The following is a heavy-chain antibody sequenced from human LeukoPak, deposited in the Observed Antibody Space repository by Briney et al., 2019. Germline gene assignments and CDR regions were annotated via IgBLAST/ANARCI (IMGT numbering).Heavy chain of an antibody. D-gene: IGHD4-11*01. CDR3: ARGHTVTSFDY. CDR1: GFTFSSYA. J-gene: IGHJ4*02. Sequence: PGGSLRLSCAASGFTFSSYAMHWVRQAPGKGLEYVSAISSNGGSTYYANSVKGRFTISRDNSKNTLYLQMGSLRAEDMAVYYCARGHTVTSFDYWGQGTLVIVSS. V-gene: IGHV3-64*01. CDR2: ISSNGGST.